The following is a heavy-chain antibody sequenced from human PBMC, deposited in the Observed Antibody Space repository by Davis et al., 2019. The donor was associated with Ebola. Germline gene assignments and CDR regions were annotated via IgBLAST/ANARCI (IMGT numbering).Heavy chain of an antibody. Sequence: GSLRLSCTVSGGSISSSSYYWGWIRQPPGKGLEWIGEINHSGSTNYNPSLKSRVTISVDTSKNQFSLKLSSVTAADTAVYYCARGALGYDFWSGYHHAASGHVDVWGQGTTVTVSS. V-gene: IGHV4-39*07. CDR3: ARGALGYDFWSGYHHAASGHVDV. J-gene: IGHJ6*02. D-gene: IGHD3-3*01. CDR2: INHSGST. CDR1: GGSISSSSYY.